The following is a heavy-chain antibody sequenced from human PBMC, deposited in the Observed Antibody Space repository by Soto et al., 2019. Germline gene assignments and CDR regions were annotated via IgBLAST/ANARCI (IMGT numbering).Heavy chain of an antibody. J-gene: IGHJ4*02. Sequence: EVQLVESGGGLVKPGGSLRLSCAASGFTFSNAWMSWVRQAPRKGLEWVGRIKSKTDGGTTDYAAPVKGRFTISRDDSKNTLYLQMNSLKSEDTAVYYCTTDRAGAGYSSSSGEDYWGQGTLVTVSS. CDR1: GFTFSNAW. CDR2: IKSKTDGGTT. CDR3: TTDRAGAGYSSSSGEDY. D-gene: IGHD6-6*01. V-gene: IGHV3-15*01.